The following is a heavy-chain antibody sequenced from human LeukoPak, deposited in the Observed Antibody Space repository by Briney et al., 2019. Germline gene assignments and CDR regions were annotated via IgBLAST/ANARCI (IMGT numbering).Heavy chain of an antibody. Sequence: GGSLTLSCAGSGFSFSAYSMNWVRQAPGKGLEWVSGITGSGANTYYADSVKGRFTISRDNSKNTLYLRMNSLRAEDTAVYYCYYYDSSGFYPQTKIDYWGQGTLVTVSS. CDR1: GFSFSAYS. J-gene: IGHJ4*02. CDR2: ITGSGANT. V-gene: IGHV3-23*01. CDR3: YYYDSSGFYPQTKIDY. D-gene: IGHD3-22*01.